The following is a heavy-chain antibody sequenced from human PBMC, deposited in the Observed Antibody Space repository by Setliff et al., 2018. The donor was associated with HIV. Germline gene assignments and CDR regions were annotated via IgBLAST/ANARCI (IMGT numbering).Heavy chain of an antibody. V-gene: IGHV3-74*01. CDR1: GLPFYNYW. Sequence: GGSLRLSCVASGLPFYNYWMTWLRRAPGKGLVWVSRINSDGSSTSYADSVKGRFTISRDNPKNMLYLQMNSLRGEDTAVYYCVRDITTCWDVWGQGTTVTVSS. D-gene: IGHD1-20*01. CDR3: VRDITTCWDV. J-gene: IGHJ6*02. CDR2: INSDGSST.